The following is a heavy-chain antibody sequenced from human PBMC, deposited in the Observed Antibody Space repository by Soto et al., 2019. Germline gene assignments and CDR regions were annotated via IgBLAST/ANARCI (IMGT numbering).Heavy chain of an antibody. J-gene: IGHJ5*02. CDR2: IYYSGST. CDR1: GGSISSSSYY. CDR3: ARRYLWTTVTTQWFDP. D-gene: IGHD4-17*01. V-gene: IGHV4-39*01. Sequence: QLQLQESGPGLVKPSETLSLTCTVSGGSISSSSYYWGWIRQPPGKGLEWIGSIYYSGSTYYNPSLKSRVTISVDTSKNQFSLKLSSVTAADTAVYYCARRYLWTTVTTQWFDPWGQGTLVTVSS.